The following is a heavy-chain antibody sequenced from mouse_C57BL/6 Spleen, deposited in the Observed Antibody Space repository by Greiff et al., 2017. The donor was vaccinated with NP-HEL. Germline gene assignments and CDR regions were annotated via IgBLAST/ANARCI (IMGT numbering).Heavy chain of an antibody. CDR3: ARSDGSSPWAMDY. CDR2: IYPGDGDT. V-gene: IGHV1-82*01. J-gene: IGHJ4*01. D-gene: IGHD1-1*01. CDR1: GYAFSSSW. Sequence: VKLMESGPELVKPGASVKISCKASGYAFSSSWMNWVKQRPGKGLEWIGRIYPGDGDTNYNGKFKGKATLTADKSSSTAYMQLSSLTSEDSAVYFCARSDGSSPWAMDYWGQGTSVTVSS.